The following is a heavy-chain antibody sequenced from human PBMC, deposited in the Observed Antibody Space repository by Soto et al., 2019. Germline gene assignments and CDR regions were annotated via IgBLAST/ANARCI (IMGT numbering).Heavy chain of an antibody. D-gene: IGHD2-2*01. CDR1: GFTFSNYE. CDR3: AREKSTTYFDY. Sequence: DVQMVESGGGLVQPGGSLRLSCAASGFTFSNYEMNWVRQAPGKGLEWVSYISYGGTTIYYADSVKGRFTISRDNARNSLYLEMNSLTAEDTAVYYCAREKSTTYFDYWGQGTLVTASS. V-gene: IGHV3-48*03. J-gene: IGHJ4*02. CDR2: ISYGGTTI.